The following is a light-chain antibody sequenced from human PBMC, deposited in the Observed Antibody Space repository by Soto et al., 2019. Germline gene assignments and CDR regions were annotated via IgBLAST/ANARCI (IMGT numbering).Light chain of an antibody. CDR3: QSSDSRLSGSDV. CDR2: GDS. J-gene: IGLJ1*01. CDR1: SSNIGAGYD. Sequence: QAVVTQSPSVSGAPGQRVTISCTGSSSNIGAGYDVNWYQQLPGTAPKLLIFGDSNRPSGVPDRFSGSKSGTSASLAITGLQAADEADYYCQSSDSRLSGSDVFGTGTKLTVL. V-gene: IGLV1-40*01.